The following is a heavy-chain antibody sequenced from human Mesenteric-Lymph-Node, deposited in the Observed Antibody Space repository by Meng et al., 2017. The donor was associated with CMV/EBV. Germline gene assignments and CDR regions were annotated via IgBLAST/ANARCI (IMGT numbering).Heavy chain of an antibody. CDR1: GDSLSIHSAA. D-gene: IGHD7-27*01. V-gene: IGHV6-1*01. J-gene: IGHJ4*02. Sequence: QTLSLTCPISGDSLSIHSAAWSWIRQSPSRGLEWLGSTYYRTKWYNDYALSVKSRITINPDTSKNQLSLQLNSVTPEDTGVYYCASRTNWESEFDHWGQGTLVTVSS. CDR3: ASRTNWESEFDH. CDR2: TYYRTKWYN.